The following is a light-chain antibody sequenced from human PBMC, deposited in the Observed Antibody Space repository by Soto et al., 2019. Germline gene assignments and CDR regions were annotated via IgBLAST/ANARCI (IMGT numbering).Light chain of an antibody. V-gene: IGKV3-20*01. CDR2: GAF. CDR1: QSVSSSY. J-gene: IGKJ1*01. Sequence: ELVLTQSPGTLSLSPGERATLSCRASQSVSSSYLAWYQHKPGQAPRLHIYGAFIRATGIPDRFSGSGSGTDFTVTISRLEPEDFAVYYCQQYDSSPVTFGQGTKVQIK. CDR3: QQYDSSPVT.